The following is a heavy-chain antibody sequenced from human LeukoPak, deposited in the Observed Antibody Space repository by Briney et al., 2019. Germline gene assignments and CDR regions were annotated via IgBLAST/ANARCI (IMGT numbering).Heavy chain of an antibody. J-gene: IGHJ6*02. CDR3: ARDLGSGSNYRRFYGMDV. V-gene: IGHV3-53*01. CDR2: IYSGGST. CDR1: GFIVSSNH. Sequence: GGTLRLSCAASGFIVSSNHLSWVRQAPGKGLEWVSVIYSGGSTYYADSVKGRFTISRDNSKNTLYLQMNSLRVEDTAVYYCARDLGSGSNYRRFYGMDVWGQGTTVTVS. D-gene: IGHD3-10*01.